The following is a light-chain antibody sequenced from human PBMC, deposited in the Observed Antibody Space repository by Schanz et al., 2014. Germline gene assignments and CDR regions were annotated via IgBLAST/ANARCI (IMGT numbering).Light chain of an antibody. J-gene: IGKJ5*01. CDR2: DAS. CDR1: QSVSSSY. CDR3: QQYDGSVT. V-gene: IGKV3-20*01. Sequence: EIVLTQSPGTLSLSPGERATLSCRASQSVSSSYLAWYQQKPGQAPRLLIYDASTRATGIPDRFSGSGSGTDFTLTSSRLEPEDFAVYYCQQYDGSVTFGQGTRLEIK.